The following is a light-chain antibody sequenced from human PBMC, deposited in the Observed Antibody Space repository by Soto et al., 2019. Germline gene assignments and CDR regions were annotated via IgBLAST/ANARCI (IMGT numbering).Light chain of an antibody. V-gene: IGKV1-39*01. CDR2: AAS. CDR1: QSISSY. J-gene: IGKJ1*01. Sequence: DIPMTQSPSSLSTSVGDRVTITCRASQSISSYLSWYQQKPGKAPKLLIYAASSLQSGVPSRFSGSGSGTDFTLTISGLQPADFATYYCQQTYSTPWTFAHGTKVEIK. CDR3: QQTYSTPWT.